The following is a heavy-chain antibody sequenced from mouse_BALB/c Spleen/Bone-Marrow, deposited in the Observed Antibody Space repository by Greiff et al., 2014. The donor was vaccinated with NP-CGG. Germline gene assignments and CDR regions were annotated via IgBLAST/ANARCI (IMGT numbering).Heavy chain of an antibody. CDR3: AKGGLLRWDFDY. J-gene: IGHJ2*01. Sequence: QVPLQQSGPCLGAPSQSLSITFTVSGVSLTSYGVSWGRPPPGKGLGWLGVIWGDGSTNYHSALISRLCISKDNSKSQVFLKLNSLQTDDTATYYCAKGGLLRWDFDYWGQGTTLTVSS. CDR1: GVSLTSYG. CDR2: IWGDGST. V-gene: IGHV2-3*01. D-gene: IGHD1-1*01.